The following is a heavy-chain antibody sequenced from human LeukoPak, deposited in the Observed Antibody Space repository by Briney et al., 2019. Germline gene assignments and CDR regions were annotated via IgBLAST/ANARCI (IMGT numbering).Heavy chain of an antibody. V-gene: IGHV4-59*01. J-gene: IGHJ5*02. Sequence: SETLSLTCTVSGGSISSYYWSWIRQPPGKGLEWIGYIYYSGSTNYNPSLKSRVTTSVDTSKNQFSLKLSSVTAADTAVYYCAKQGGIAAAGYNWFDPWGQGTLVTVSS. CDR1: GGSISSYY. D-gene: IGHD6-13*01. CDR3: AKQGGIAAAGYNWFDP. CDR2: IYYSGST.